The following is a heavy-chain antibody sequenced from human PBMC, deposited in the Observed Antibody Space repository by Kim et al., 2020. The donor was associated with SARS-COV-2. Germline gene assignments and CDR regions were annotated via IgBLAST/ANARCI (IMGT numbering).Heavy chain of an antibody. J-gene: IGHJ5*02. D-gene: IGHD3-22*01. V-gene: IGHV1-69*13. CDR2: IIPIFGTA. Sequence: SVKVSCKASGGTFSSYAISWVRQAPGQGLEWMGGIIPIFGTANYAQKFQGRVTITADESTSTAYMELSSLRSEDTAVYYCARGVPMRHNWFDPWGQGTLVTVSS. CDR3: ARGVPMRHNWFDP. CDR1: GGTFSSYA.